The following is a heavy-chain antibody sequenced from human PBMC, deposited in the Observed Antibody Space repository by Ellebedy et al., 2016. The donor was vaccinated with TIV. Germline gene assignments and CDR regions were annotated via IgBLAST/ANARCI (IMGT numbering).Heavy chain of an antibody. J-gene: IGHJ4*02. Sequence: GESLKISCAASGFTFSNYAMSWVRQAPGKGLEWVAVISYDGSNKYYADSVKGRFTISRDNSKNTLYLQMNSLRAEDTAVYYCARGDLGGSSTPDVFDYWGQGTLVTVSS. V-gene: IGHV3-30-3*01. CDR2: ISYDGSNK. CDR1: GFTFSNYA. CDR3: ARGDLGGSSTPDVFDY. D-gene: IGHD1-26*01.